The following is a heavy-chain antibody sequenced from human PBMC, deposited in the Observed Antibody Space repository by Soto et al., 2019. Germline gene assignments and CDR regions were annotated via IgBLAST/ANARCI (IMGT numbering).Heavy chain of an antibody. CDR1: GFTFSSYS. CDR3: ARDGKAIEWELGGWFDP. D-gene: IGHD1-26*01. V-gene: IGHV3-48*04. J-gene: IGHJ5*02. Sequence: EVQLVESGGGLVQPGGSLRLSCAASGFTFSSYSMNWVRQAPGKGLEWVSYISSSGSTIYYADSVKGRFTISRDNAKNSLYLQMNSLRAEDTAVYYCARDGKAIEWELGGWFDPWGQGTLVTVSS. CDR2: ISSSGSTI.